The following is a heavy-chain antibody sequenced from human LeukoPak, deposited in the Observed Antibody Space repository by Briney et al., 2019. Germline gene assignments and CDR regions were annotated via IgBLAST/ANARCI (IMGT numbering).Heavy chain of an antibody. V-gene: IGHV3-7*01. CDR1: GFTFSSYW. Sequence: GGSLRLSCAASGFTFSSYWMSWVRQAPGKGLEWVANIKQDGSEKYYVDSVKGRFTISRDNAKNSLYLQMNSLRAEDTAVYYCARDQLYCSGGSCLNDAFDIWGQGTMVTVSS. CDR2: IKQDGSEK. D-gene: IGHD2-15*01. J-gene: IGHJ3*02. CDR3: ARDQLYCSGGSCLNDAFDI.